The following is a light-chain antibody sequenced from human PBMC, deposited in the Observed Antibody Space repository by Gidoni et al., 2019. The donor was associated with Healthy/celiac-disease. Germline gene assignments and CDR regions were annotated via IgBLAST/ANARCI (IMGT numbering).Light chain of an antibody. V-gene: IGKV3-11*01. CDR1: QSVSSY. CDR3: QQRSNWPLMYT. Sequence: IVLTQSPATLSLSPGARATLSCRASQSVSSYLAWYQQKPGQAPRLLIYDASNRATGIPARFSGSGSGTDFTLTISSLEPEDFAVYYCQQRSNWPLMYTFGQXTKLEIK. CDR2: DAS. J-gene: IGKJ2*01.